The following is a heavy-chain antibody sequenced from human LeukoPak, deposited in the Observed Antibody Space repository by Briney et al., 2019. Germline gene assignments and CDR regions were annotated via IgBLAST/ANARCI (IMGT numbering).Heavy chain of an antibody. J-gene: IGHJ4*02. D-gene: IGHD2/OR15-2a*01. CDR3: VRGCNRASCPYYFDS. Sequence: PGGSLRLSCAASGFTFSNYNMNWVRQAPGKAMEWVSSITSSGTYIFYAGSVKGRFTISRDNAKNSLYLQMNSLRAEDTAVYYCVRGCNRASCPYYFDSWAQGTLVTVSS. V-gene: IGHV3-21*01. CDR1: GFTFSNYN. CDR2: ITSSGTYI.